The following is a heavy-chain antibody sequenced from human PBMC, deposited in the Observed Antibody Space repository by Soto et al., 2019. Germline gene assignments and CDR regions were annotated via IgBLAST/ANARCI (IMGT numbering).Heavy chain of an antibody. J-gene: IGHJ6*02. CDR1: GGSFSRCY. V-gene: IGHV4-34*01. CDR2: INHSGNT. Sequence: PSETLSLTCAVYGGSFSRCYWYWIRQPPGKGLEWIGDINHSGNTNYNPSLKSRVTISVDTSKNQFSLKLSSVTAADTAVYYCASVTRTCISTSCYRYYYGMDVWGQGTTVTVSS. D-gene: IGHD2-2*02. CDR3: ASVTRTCISTSCYRYYYGMDV.